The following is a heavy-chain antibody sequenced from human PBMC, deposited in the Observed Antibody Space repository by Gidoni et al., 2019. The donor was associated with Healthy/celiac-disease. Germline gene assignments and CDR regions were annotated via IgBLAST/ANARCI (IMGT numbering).Heavy chain of an antibody. Sequence: QVQLVQSGAEVKKPGASVKVSCKASGYTFTSYDINWVRQATGQGLDWMGWMNPNSGNTGYAQKFQGRVTMTRNTSISTAYMELSSLRSEDTAVYYCARGGRRYFDWLPPPLGWFDPWGQGTLVTVSS. D-gene: IGHD3-9*01. CDR3: ARGGRRYFDWLPPPLGWFDP. CDR1: GYTFTSYD. J-gene: IGHJ5*02. V-gene: IGHV1-8*01. CDR2: MNPNSGNT.